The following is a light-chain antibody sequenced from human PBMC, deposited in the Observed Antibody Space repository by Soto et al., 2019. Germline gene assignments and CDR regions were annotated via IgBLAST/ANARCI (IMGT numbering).Light chain of an antibody. Sequence: EIVMTQSPATLSVSPGDRATLSCRASQSVSSSLAWYQQIPGQAPRLLIYDASTRATGIPARFGGSASGTEFTLTISSLQSEDFAVYYCQQYNNWPPLTFGGGTKVELK. CDR3: QQYNNWPPLT. J-gene: IGKJ4*01. CDR1: QSVSSS. CDR2: DAS. V-gene: IGKV3-15*01.